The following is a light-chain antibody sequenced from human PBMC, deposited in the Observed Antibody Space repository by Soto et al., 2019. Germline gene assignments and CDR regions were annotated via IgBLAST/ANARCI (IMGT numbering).Light chain of an antibody. CDR1: QGISTW. J-gene: IGKJ5*01. V-gene: IGKV1-12*01. CDR2: SAS. Sequence: DIKMTQSPSTLSASVGDRVTITCRASQGISTWLAWYQQKPGKAPKLLIYSASRLQSGVPPRFSGSGSGTDFTLTINSLQPEDFATYYCQHSSNFHFTFGQGTRLEI. CDR3: QHSSNFHFT.